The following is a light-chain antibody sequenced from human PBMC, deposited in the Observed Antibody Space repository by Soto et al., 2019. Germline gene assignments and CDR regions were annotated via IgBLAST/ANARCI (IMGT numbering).Light chain of an antibody. J-gene: IGKJ3*01. Sequence: EIVLTQSPGTLSLSPGERATLSCRASQSLSTNSLAWYQQKPGQTPRLLIYAASTRDTDIPDRFNGSGSGTEFTLTISSLQSEDFAVYYCQQYNNWPPFTFGPGTKVDIK. CDR2: AAS. CDR3: QQYNNWPPFT. V-gene: IGKV3D-15*01. CDR1: QSLSTN.